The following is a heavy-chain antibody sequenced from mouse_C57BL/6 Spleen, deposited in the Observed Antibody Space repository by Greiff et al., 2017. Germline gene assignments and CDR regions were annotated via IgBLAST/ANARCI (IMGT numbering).Heavy chain of an antibody. D-gene: IGHD1-1*01. V-gene: IGHV1-69*01. J-gene: IGHJ1*03. Sequence: QVQLKQPGAELVMPGASVKLSCKASGYTFTSYWMHWVKQRPGQGLEWIGEIDPSDSYTNYNQKFKGKSTLTVDKSSSTAYMQLSSLTSEDSAVYYCARFGSDYYGSSYVDWYFDVWGTGTTVTVSS. CDR1: GYTFTSYW. CDR3: ARFGSDYYGSSYVDWYFDV. CDR2: IDPSDSYT.